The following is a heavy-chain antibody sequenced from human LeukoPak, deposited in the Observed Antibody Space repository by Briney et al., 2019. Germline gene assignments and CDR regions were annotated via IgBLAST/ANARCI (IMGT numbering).Heavy chain of an antibody. Sequence: GGSLRLSCAASGFTFSSYAMSWVRQAPGKGLEWVSAISGSGGSTYYADSVKGRFTISRDNSKNTLYLQMNSLRAEDTAVYYCARDHGDPYHFDYWGQGTLVTVSS. V-gene: IGHV3-23*01. CDR3: ARDHGDPYHFDY. CDR1: GFTFSSYA. D-gene: IGHD4-17*01. J-gene: IGHJ4*02. CDR2: ISGSGGST.